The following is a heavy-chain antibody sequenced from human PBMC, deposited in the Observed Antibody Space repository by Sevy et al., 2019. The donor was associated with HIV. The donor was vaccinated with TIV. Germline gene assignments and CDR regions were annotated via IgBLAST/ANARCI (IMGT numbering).Heavy chain of an antibody. V-gene: IGHV4-61*01. CDR3: ARLSAVSRSYNFDY. CDR2: MFYRGST. CDR1: GDSVSSDNYY. Sequence: SDTLSLTCTVSGDSVSSDNYYWSWIRQPPGKGLEWIGYMFYRGSTNYNPSLKSRVTISVDTSKNQFSLKLNSVTAADTAVYYCARLSAVSRSYNFDYWGQGTLVTASS. J-gene: IGHJ4*02. D-gene: IGHD4-4*01.